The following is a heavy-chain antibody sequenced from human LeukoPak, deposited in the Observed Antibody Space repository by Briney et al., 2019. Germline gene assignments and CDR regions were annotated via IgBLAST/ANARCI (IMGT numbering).Heavy chain of an antibody. J-gene: IGHJ4*02. V-gene: IGHV3-21*04. Sequence: GGSLRLSCAASGFTFSSYSMNWVRQAPGKGLEWVSSISSSSSYIYYADSVKGRFTISRDNAKNSLYLQMNSLRAEDTAVYYCAKDGIVGATTGSWSDYWGQGTLVTVSS. CDR2: ISSSSSYI. CDR3: AKDGIVGATTGSWSDY. CDR1: GFTFSSYS. D-gene: IGHD1-26*01.